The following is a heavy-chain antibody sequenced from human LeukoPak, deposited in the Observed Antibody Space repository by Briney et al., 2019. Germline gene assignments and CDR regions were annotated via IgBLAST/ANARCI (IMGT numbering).Heavy chain of an antibody. CDR3: AKDPGYQVVYCFDY. Sequence: PGGSLRLSCAASGFTFSSYSMSWVRQAPGKGLEWVSDISGSGGSTDYADSVKGRFTISRDNSKNTLYVQMNSLRVEDTAVYYCAKDPGYQVVYCFDYWGQGTLVTVSS. CDR2: ISGSGGST. D-gene: IGHD2-2*01. J-gene: IGHJ4*02. V-gene: IGHV3-23*01. CDR1: GFTFSSYS.